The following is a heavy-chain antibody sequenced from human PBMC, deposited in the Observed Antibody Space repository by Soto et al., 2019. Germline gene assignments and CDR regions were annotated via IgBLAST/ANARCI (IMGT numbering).Heavy chain of an antibody. CDR3: AKDQGLYCSGGSCYEDP. CDR1: GFTFSSYA. J-gene: IGHJ5*02. CDR2: ISGSGGST. Sequence: EVQLLESGGGLVQPGGSLRLSCAASGFTFSSYAMSWVRQAPGKGLEWVSAISGSGGSTYYADSVKGRFTISRDNSKNTLYLQMNSLRAEDTAVYYCAKDQGLYCSGGSCYEDPWGQGTLVTVSS. V-gene: IGHV3-23*01. D-gene: IGHD2-15*01.